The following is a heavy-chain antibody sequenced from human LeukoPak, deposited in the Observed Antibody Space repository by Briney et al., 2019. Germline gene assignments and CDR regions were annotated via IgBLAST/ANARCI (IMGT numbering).Heavy chain of an antibody. CDR1: GGSFSGYY. CDR2: INHSGST. V-gene: IGHV4-34*01. CDR3: AIHIVVVPAAKKKNWFDP. J-gene: IGHJ5*02. D-gene: IGHD2-2*01. Sequence: SETLSLTCAVYGGSFSGYYWSWIRQPPGKGLEWIGEINHSGSTNYNPSLKSRVTISVDTSKNQFSLELSSVTAADTAVYYCAIHIVVVPAAKKKNWFDPWGQGTLVTVSS.